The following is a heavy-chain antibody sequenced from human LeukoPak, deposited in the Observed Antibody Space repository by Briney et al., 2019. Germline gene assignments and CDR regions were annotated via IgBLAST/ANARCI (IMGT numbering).Heavy chain of an antibody. CDR2: TDYRSKGYN. J-gene: IGHJ4*02. D-gene: IGHD1-1*01. CDR1: WDSLSSNSAA. Sequence: SQTLSLTCAISWDSLSSNSAACNWISQSPSRGLEWLGRTDYRSKGYNDYAVPVNRRVPIKPDTPNNQFSLRLNSATPEDAAVYHCARDRAVGTAGFDYWGEGILVTVSS. V-gene: IGHV6-1*01. CDR3: ARDRAVGTAGFDY.